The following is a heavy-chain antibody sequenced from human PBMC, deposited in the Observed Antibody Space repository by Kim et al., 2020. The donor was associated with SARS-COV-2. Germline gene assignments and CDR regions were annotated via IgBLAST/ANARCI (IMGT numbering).Heavy chain of an antibody. Sequence: ASVKVSCKASGYTFTSYDINWVRQATGQGLEWMGWMNPNSGNTGYAQKFQGRVTMTRNTSISTAYMELSSLRSEDTAVYYCARGLLVQGVFYYYYYMDVWGKGTTVTVSS. D-gene: IGHD3-10*01. V-gene: IGHV1-8*01. CDR1: GYTFTSYD. CDR2: MNPNSGNT. CDR3: ARGLLVQGVFYYYYYMDV. J-gene: IGHJ6*03.